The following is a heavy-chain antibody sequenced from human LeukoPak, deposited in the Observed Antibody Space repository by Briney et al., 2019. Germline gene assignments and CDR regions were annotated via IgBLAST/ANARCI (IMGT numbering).Heavy chain of an antibody. Sequence: GASVKVSCKASGYTFTGYHLHWVRQAPGQGLEWMGWINPNSGGTNYAQKFQGRVTMTRDTSINTAYMDLSGLRSDDTAVYYCARVVRGYSGYEYYFDYWGQGTLVTVSS. CDR2: INPNSGGT. D-gene: IGHD5-12*01. J-gene: IGHJ4*02. V-gene: IGHV1-2*02. CDR1: GYTFTGYH. CDR3: ARVVRGYSGYEYYFDY.